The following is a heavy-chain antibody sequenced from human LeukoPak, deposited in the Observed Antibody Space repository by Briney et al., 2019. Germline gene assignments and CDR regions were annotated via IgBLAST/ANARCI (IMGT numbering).Heavy chain of an antibody. CDR3: AISRSYYERRGYYSPDYFDY. V-gene: IGHV3-30*03. CDR1: GFTFSSYA. D-gene: IGHD3-22*01. CDR2: ISYDGSNK. J-gene: IGHJ4*02. Sequence: GGSLRLSCAASGFTFSSYAMHWVRQAPGKGLEWVAVISYDGSNKYYTDSVKGRFTISRDNSKNTLYLQMNSLRAEDTAGYYCAISRSYYERRGYYSPDYFDYWGQGTLVTVSS.